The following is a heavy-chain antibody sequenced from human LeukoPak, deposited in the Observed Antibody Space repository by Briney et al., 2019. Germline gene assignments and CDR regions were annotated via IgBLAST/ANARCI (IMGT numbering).Heavy chain of an antibody. D-gene: IGHD3-9*01. CDR1: SSSISGYY. CDR2: IYYSGST. V-gene: IGHV4-59*08. Sequence: SETLSLACTVSSSSISGYYWSWIRQPPGKGLEWIGYIYYSGSTNYNSSLKSRVTISVDTSKNQFSLKLSSVTAADTAVYYCARHEFMTGDFDYWGQGTLVTVSS. CDR3: ARHEFMTGDFDY. J-gene: IGHJ4*02.